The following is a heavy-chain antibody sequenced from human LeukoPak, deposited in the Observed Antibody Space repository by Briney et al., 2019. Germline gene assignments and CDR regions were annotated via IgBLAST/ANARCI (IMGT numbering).Heavy chain of an antibody. CDR2: IYSGGST. D-gene: IGHD6-6*01. J-gene: IGHJ4*02. Sequence: AGGSLRLSCAASGFTVSSNYMSWVRQAPGKGLEWVSVIYSGGSTYYADSVKGRFTISRDNSKNTLYLQMNSLRAEDTAVYYCARDPRKIAARPGWGQGTLVTVSS. CDR3: ARDPRKIAARPG. V-gene: IGHV3-66*01. CDR1: GFTVSSNY.